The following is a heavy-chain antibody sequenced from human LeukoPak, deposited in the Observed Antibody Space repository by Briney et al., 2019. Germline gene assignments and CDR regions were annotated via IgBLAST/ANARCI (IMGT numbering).Heavy chain of an antibody. CDR3: AREAYSSSSQRGWFDP. V-gene: IGHV4-39*07. CDR2: IYYSGST. D-gene: IGHD6-6*01. Sequence: SETLSLTCTVSGGSISSSSYYWGWIRQPPGKGLEWIGSIYYSGSTYYNPSLKSRVTISVDTSKNQFSLKLSSVTAADTAEYYCAREAYSSSSQRGWFDPWGQGTLVTVSS. CDR1: GGSISSSSYY. J-gene: IGHJ5*02.